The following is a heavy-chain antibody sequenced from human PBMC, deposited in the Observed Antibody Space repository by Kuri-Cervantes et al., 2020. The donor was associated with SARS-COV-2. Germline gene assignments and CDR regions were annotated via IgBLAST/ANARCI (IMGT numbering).Heavy chain of an antibody. V-gene: IGHV4-59*12. J-gene: IGHJ4*02. CDR3: ARGAIAAAAFDY. Sequence: SETLSLTRTVSGGSISSYYWSWIRQPPGKGLEWIGYIYYSGSTNYNPSLKSRVTISVDTSKNQFSLKLSSVTAADTAVYYCARGAIAAAAFDYWGQGTLVTVSS. D-gene: IGHD6-13*01. CDR1: GGSISSYY. CDR2: IYYSGST.